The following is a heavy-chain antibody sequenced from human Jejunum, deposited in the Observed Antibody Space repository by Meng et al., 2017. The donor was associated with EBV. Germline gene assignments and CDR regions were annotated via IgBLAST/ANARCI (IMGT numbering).Heavy chain of an antibody. Sequence: GQLVAFGGGVGQPGRSLTVLCAASGFKFRTYAIPWVRQTPGKGLEWVAVISYDGTNKYYSDSVRGRFTISRDNSENTLYLQMTSLRSEDTAVYYCACDAEGELRDYFDYWGRGTLVTVSS. CDR3: ACDAEGELRDYFDY. V-gene: IGHV3-30-3*01. CDR2: ISYDGTNK. D-gene: IGHD3-16*01. CDR1: GFKFRTYA. J-gene: IGHJ4*02.